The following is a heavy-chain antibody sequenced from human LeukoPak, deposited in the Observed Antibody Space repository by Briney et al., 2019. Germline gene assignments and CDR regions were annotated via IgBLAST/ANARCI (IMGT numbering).Heavy chain of an antibody. D-gene: IGHD3-22*01. CDR1: GFTFSSYA. Sequence: GGSLRLSCAASGFTFSSYAMSWVRQAPGKGLEWVSAISGSGGSTYYADSVKGRFTISRDNSKNTLYLQMNSLRAEDTAVYYCAKDSGGYYDSSGYYYLDYWGQGTLVTVSS. CDR3: AKDSGGYYDSSGYYYLDY. V-gene: IGHV3-23*01. CDR2: ISGSGGST. J-gene: IGHJ4*02.